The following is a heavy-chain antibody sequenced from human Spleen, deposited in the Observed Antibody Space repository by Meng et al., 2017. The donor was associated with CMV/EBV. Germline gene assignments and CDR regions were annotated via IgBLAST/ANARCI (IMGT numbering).Heavy chain of an antibody. CDR2: INHSGST. CDR1: GGSFSGYY. J-gene: IGHJ4*02. Sequence: SETLSLTCAVYGGSFSGYYWSWIRQPPGKGLEWIGEINHSGSTNYNPSLKSRVTISVDTSKNQFSLKLSSVTAADTAVYYCARVKPASGYCDYWGQGTLVTVSS. CDR3: ARVKPASGYCDY. V-gene: IGHV4-34*01. D-gene: IGHD3-3*01.